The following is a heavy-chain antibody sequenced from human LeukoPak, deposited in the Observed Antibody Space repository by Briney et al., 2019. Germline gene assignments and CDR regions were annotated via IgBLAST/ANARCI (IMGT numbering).Heavy chain of an antibody. Sequence: ASVKVSCKASGYASTSYGISWVRQAPGQGLEWMGWISAYNGNTNYAQKLQSRVTMTTDTSTSTAYMELRSLRSDDTAVYYCARDRQHFDWLLQYYYYYGMDVWGQGTTVTVSS. D-gene: IGHD3-9*01. CDR1: GYASTSYG. CDR2: ISAYNGNT. CDR3: ARDRQHFDWLLQYYYYYGMDV. V-gene: IGHV1-18*01. J-gene: IGHJ6*02.